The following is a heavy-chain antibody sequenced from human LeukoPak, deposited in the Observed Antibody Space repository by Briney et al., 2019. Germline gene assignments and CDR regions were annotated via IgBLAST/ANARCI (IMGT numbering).Heavy chain of an antibody. V-gene: IGHV4-34*01. J-gene: IGHJ4*02. CDR2: INHSGST. Sequence: PSETLSLTCAVYGGSFSGYYWSWIRQPPGKGLEWIGEINHSGSTNYNPSLKSRVTISVDTSKNQFSLKLSSVTAADTAVYYCATVSGAAAGGGNFDYWGQGTLVTVSS. CDR1: GGSFSGYY. D-gene: IGHD6-13*01. CDR3: ATVSGAAAGGGNFDY.